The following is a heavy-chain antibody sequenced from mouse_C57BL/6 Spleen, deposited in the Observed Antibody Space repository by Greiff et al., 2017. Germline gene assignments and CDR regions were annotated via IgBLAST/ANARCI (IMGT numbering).Heavy chain of an antibody. D-gene: IGHD1-1*01. CDR3: ASGDTTGPFAY. J-gene: IGHJ3*01. Sequence: QVQLQQSGPGLVAPSQSLSITCTVSGFSLTSYGVDWVRQSPGKGLEWLGVIWGVGSTNYNSALKSRLSISKDNSKSHVFLKMNRLQTDDTAMDYCASGDTTGPFAYGGQGTLVTVSA. CDR1: GFSLTSYG. V-gene: IGHV2-6*01. CDR2: IWGVGST.